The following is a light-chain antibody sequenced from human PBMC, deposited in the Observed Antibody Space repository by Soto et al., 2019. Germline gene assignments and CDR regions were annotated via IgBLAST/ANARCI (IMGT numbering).Light chain of an antibody. CDR2: GAS. J-gene: IGKJ1*01. Sequence: EIVLTQSPGTLSLSPGERATLSCRASQSVSSSYLAWYQQKAGQAPRLLIYGASTRATGIPDRFSGSGSGTDFTLTISGLEPEDFAVYYCQQYGSSPRTFCQGTKVEFK. CDR1: QSVSSSY. CDR3: QQYGSSPRT. V-gene: IGKV3-20*01.